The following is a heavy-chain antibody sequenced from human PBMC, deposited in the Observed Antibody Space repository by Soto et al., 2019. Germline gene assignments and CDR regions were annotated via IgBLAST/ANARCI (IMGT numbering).Heavy chain of an antibody. CDR3: ARHSTGWIQLWLNVYYYGMDV. CDR2: IYYSGST. J-gene: IGHJ6*02. CDR1: GGSISSGGYY. V-gene: IGHV4-31*03. Sequence: SETLSLTCTVSGGSISSGGYYWSWIRQHPGKGLEWIGYIYYSGSTYYNPSLKSRVTISVDTSKNQFSLKLSSVTAADTAVYYCARHSTGWIQLWLNVYYYGMDVWGQGTTVTVSS. D-gene: IGHD5-18*01.